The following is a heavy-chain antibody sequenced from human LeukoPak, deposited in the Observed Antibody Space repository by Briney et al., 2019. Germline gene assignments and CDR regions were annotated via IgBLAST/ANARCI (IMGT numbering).Heavy chain of an antibody. Sequence: GGSLRLSCAASGFTFSSYEMNWVRQAPGKGLEWVSYISSSGSTIYYADSVKGRFTISRDNAKNSLYLQMNSLRAEDTAVYYCAKDGRDIVVVTARNYYYYYYMDVWGKGTTVTISS. D-gene: IGHD2-21*02. CDR2: ISSSGSTI. CDR3: AKDGRDIVVVTARNYYYYYYMDV. J-gene: IGHJ6*03. V-gene: IGHV3-48*03. CDR1: GFTFSSYE.